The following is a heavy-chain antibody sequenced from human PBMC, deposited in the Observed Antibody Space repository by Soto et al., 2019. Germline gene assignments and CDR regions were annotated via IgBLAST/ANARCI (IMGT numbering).Heavy chain of an antibody. CDR1: GFTFSSYA. J-gene: IGHJ4*02. CDR2: ISGSGGST. V-gene: IGHV3-23*01. D-gene: IGHD6-19*01. Sequence: HPGGSLRLSCAASGFTFSSYAMSWVRQAPGKGLEWVSAISGSGGSTYYADSVKGRFTISRDNSKNTLYLQMNSLRAEDTAVYYCAKSSSGWEVFDYWGQGTLVTVSS. CDR3: AKSSSGWEVFDY.